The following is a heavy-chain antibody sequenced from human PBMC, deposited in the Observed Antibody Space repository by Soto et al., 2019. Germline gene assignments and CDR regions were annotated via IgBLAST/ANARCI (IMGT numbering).Heavy chain of an antibody. CDR2: IYYSGST. CDR1: GGPISSGDYY. D-gene: IGHD3-22*01. V-gene: IGHV4-30-4*01. CDR3: ARHTTYYYDSSGYYKNWFDP. Sequence: SETLSLTCTVSGGPISSGDYYWSWIRQPPGKGLEWIGYIYYSGSTYYNPSLKSRVTISVDTSKNQFSLKLSSVTAADTAVYYCARHTTYYYDSSGYYKNWFDPWGQGTLVTVSS. J-gene: IGHJ5*02.